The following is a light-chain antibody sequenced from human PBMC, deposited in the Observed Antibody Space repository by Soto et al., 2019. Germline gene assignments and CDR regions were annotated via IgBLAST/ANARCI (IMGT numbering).Light chain of an antibody. CDR3: QQNGSLTIT. CDR1: QSLSGGY. CDR2: SAS. V-gene: IGKV3-20*01. Sequence: EIVLTQSPGTLSLSPGERATLSCRASQSLSGGYLAWFQQKPGQTPRLLIYSASNSATGIPDRFSGSGSGTDFTLTIIRLEPEDFVVYYCQQNGSLTITFGQGTRLEI. J-gene: IGKJ5*01.